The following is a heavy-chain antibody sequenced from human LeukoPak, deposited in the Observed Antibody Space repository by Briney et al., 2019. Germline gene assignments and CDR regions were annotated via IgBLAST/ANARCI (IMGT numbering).Heavy chain of an antibody. Sequence: GGSLRLSCAASGFTFSSYAMSWVRQAPGKGLEWVSAISGSGGSTYYADSVKGRFTISRDNSKNTLYLQMNSLRAEDTAVYYCAIRGRYYDFWSGIVGYWGQGTLVTVSS. CDR1: GFTFSSYA. J-gene: IGHJ4*02. D-gene: IGHD3-3*01. V-gene: IGHV3-23*01. CDR3: AIRGRYYDFWSGIVGY. CDR2: ISGSGGST.